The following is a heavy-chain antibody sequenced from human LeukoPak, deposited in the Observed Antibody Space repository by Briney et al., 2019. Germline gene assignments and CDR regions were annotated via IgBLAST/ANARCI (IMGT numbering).Heavy chain of an antibody. J-gene: IGHJ6*02. Sequence: PGGSLRLSCAASGFTFSSYGMHWGRQAPGKGLEWVAVIWYDGSNKYYADSVKGRFTISRDNSKNTLYLQMNSLRAEDTAVYYCARDLGRWLQCYGMDVWGQGTTVTVSS. CDR3: ARDLGRWLQCYGMDV. CDR1: GFTFSSYG. CDR2: IWYDGSNK. D-gene: IGHD5-24*01. V-gene: IGHV3-33*01.